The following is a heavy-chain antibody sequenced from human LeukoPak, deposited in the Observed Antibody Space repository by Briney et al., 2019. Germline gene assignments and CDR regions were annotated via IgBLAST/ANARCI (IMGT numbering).Heavy chain of an antibody. Sequence: HPGGSLRLSCAASGFIFSSNWMHWVRHAPGKGLVWVSRISIDGGDPVYADSVKGRFTVSRDNAKDTLYLQMNSLRVEDTAVYYCARGPYYAAGSFDYWGQGTLVTVSS. CDR2: ISIDGGDP. D-gene: IGHD3-10*01. CDR1: GFIFSSNW. CDR3: ARGPYYAAGSFDY. V-gene: IGHV3-74*01. J-gene: IGHJ4*02.